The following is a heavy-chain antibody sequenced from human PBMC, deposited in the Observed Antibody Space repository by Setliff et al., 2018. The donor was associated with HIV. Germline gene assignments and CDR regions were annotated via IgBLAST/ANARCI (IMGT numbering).Heavy chain of an antibody. CDR3: ATPKLSLTYYYDSSGWEDAFDI. D-gene: IGHD3-22*01. J-gene: IGHJ3*02. V-gene: IGHV1-69*05. CDR1: GGTFSSYA. CDR2: IIPIFGTA. Sequence: ASVKVSCKASGGTFSSYAISWVRQAPGQELEWMGGIIPIFGTANYAQKFQGRVTITTDESTSTAYMELSSLRSEDTAVYYCATPKLSLTYYYDSSGWEDAFDIWGQGTMVTVSS.